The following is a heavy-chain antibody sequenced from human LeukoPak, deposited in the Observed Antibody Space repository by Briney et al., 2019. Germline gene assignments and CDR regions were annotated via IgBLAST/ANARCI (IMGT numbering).Heavy chain of an antibody. Sequence: PEGSLRLSCGASGLTFSSHAMTWVRQAPGKGLEWVSAISISGDTTYYADAVKGRFTISRDNSKNTVYLQMNSLRAEDTAVYYCANEIRPNDYWGQGTLVTVSS. J-gene: IGHJ4*02. D-gene: IGHD4-17*01. V-gene: IGHV3-23*01. CDR1: GLTFSSHA. CDR3: ANEIRPNDY. CDR2: ISISGDTT.